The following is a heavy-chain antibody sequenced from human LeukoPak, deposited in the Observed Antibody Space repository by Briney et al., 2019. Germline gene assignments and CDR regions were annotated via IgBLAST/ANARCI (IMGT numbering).Heavy chain of an antibody. J-gene: IGHJ6*03. D-gene: IGHD4-11*01. V-gene: IGHV3-53*01. Sequence: PGGSLRLSCAASGITVSSNYMTWVRQAPGKGLEWVSVIYSGGSTYYADSVKGRFTISRDNSKNTLFLQMNSLRAEDTAVYYCARESSISLYMDVWGKGTTVTVSS. CDR3: ARESSISLYMDV. CDR1: GITVSSNY. CDR2: IYSGGST.